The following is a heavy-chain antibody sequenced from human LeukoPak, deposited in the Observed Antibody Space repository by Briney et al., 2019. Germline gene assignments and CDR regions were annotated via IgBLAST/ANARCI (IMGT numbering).Heavy chain of an antibody. V-gene: IGHV1-2*02. CDR1: GYTFTGYY. D-gene: IGHD6-19*01. Sequence: ASVKVSCKAFGYTFTGYYMHWVRQAPGQGLEWMGWINPNSGGTNYAQKFQGRVTMTRDTSISTAYMELSRLRSDDTAVYYCARDSAEWLARTWDAFDIWGQGTMVTVSS. CDR2: INPNSGGT. CDR3: ARDSAEWLARTWDAFDI. J-gene: IGHJ3*02.